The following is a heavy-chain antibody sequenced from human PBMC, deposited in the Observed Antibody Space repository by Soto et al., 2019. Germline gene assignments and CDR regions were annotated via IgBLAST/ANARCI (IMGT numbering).Heavy chain of an antibody. J-gene: IGHJ5*02. D-gene: IGHD4-17*01. CDR2: IYWDDDK. CDR1: GFSLSTSGVG. CDR3: AHSMTPVTVGKLNWFDP. V-gene: IGHV2-5*02. Sequence: QITLKESGPTLVKPTQTLTLTCTFSGFSLSTSGVGVGWIRQPPGKALEWLALIYWDDDKRYSPSLKSRLTITKDTSKNQVVLTMTNMDPVDTATYYCAHSMTPVTVGKLNWFDPWGQGTLVTVSS.